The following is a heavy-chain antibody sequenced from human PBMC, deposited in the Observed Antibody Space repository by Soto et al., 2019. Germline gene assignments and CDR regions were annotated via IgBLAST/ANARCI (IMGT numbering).Heavy chain of an antibody. CDR3: AREFNYYDSSGYHPPFDY. D-gene: IGHD3-22*01. V-gene: IGHV3-30-3*01. CDR1: GFTFSSYA. CDR2: ISYDGSNK. Sequence: QVQLVESGGGVVQPGRSLRLSCAASGFTFSSYAMHWVRQAPGKGLEWVAVISYDGSNKYYADSVKGRFTISRDNSKXXXXXXXXXXXXXXXXXYYCAREFNYYDSSGYHPPFDYWGQGTLVTVSS. J-gene: IGHJ4*02.